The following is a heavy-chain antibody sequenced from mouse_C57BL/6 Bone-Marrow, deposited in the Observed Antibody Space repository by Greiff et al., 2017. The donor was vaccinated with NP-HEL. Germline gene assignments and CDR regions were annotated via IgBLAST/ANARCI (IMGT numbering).Heavy chain of an antibody. CDR2: ISDGGSYT. CDR1: GFTFSSYA. V-gene: IGHV5-4*01. Sequence: EVQLVESGGGLVKPGGSLKLSCAASGFTFSSYAMSWVRQTPEKRLEWVATISDGGSYTYYPDNVKGRFTISRDNAKNNLYLQMSHLKSEDTGMYYCARDRHYGSSYGYFDVWGTGNTVTVSS. CDR3: ARDRHYGSSYGYFDV. J-gene: IGHJ1*03. D-gene: IGHD1-1*01.